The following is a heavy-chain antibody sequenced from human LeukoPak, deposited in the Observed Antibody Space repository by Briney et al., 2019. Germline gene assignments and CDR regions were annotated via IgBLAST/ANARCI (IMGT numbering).Heavy chain of an antibody. CDR2: IISSSSTI. Sequence: GGSLRLSCAASGFTISSYSMNWVRQAPGKGLEWVSYIISSSSTISYADSVKGRFTISRDNAKNSLFLQMNSLRAEDTAVYYCAAYGDYHYWGQGTLVTVSS. CDR1: GFTISSYS. J-gene: IGHJ4*02. D-gene: IGHD4-17*01. V-gene: IGHV3-48*01. CDR3: AAYGDYHY.